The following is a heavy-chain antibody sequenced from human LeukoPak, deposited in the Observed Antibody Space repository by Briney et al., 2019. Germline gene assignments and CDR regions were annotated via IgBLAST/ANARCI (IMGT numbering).Heavy chain of an antibody. CDR2: MNPTSGNT. CDR3: AREEWELLRGAFDI. J-gene: IGHJ3*02. Sequence: ASVKFSCKASGYTFTSYDINWVRQATGQGLEWMGWMNPTSGNTGYAQKFQGRVTMTRNTSISTAYMELSSLRSEDTAVYYCAREEWELLRGAFDIWGQGTMVTVSS. D-gene: IGHD1-26*01. CDR1: GYTFTSYD. V-gene: IGHV1-8*01.